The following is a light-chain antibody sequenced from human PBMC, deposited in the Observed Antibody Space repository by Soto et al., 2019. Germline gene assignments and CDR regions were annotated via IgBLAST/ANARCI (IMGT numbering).Light chain of an antibody. CDR2: DVS. Sequence: CRSRWPPNNLTRTETSSDVGGYNYVSWYQQHPGKALKLMIYDVSNRPSGVSNRFSGSKSGNTASLTISGLQAEDEADYYCSSYTSSSTLYVFGTGTKVTVL. CDR3: SSYTSSSTLYV. V-gene: IGLV2-14*04. CDR1: SSDVGGYNY. J-gene: IGLJ1*01.